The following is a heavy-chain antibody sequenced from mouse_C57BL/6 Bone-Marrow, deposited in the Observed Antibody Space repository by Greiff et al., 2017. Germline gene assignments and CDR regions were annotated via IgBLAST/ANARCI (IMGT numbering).Heavy chain of an antibody. CDR2: IHPNSGST. V-gene: IGHV1-64*01. CDR3: ARSRCGLLPSWYFDV. J-gene: IGHJ1*03. Sequence: VQLQQPGAELVKPGASVKLSCKASGYTFTSYWMHWVKQRPGQGLEWIGMIHPNSGSTNYNEKFKSKATLTVDKSSSTAYMQLSSLTSEDSAVYYCARSRCGLLPSWYFDVWGTGTTVTVSS. CDR1: GYTFTSYW. D-gene: IGHD2-3*01.